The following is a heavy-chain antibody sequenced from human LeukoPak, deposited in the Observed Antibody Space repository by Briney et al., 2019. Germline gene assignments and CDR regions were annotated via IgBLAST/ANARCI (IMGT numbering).Heavy chain of an antibody. D-gene: IGHD5-18*01. CDR2: INSDGSST. CDR3: ATTFRGIQLWL. J-gene: IGHJ4*02. CDR1: GFTFSSYW. V-gene: IGHV3-74*01. Sequence: GGSLRLSCAASGFTFSSYWMHWVRQAPGKGLVWVSRINSDGSSTSYADSVKGRFTIPRDNAKNTLYLQMNSLRAEDTAVYYCATTFRGIQLWLWGQGTLVTVSS.